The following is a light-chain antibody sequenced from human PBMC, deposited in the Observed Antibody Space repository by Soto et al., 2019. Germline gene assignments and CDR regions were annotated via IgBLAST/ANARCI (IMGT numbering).Light chain of an antibody. J-gene: IGLJ2*01. Sequence: QSALTQPASVSGSPGQSITISCTGTSSDVGGYNYVSWYQQHPGKAPKVIIYGVTYRPSGVSNRFSGSKSVNTASLTISGLQAEDEADYYCCSYTTTNTLVFGGGTKLTVL. V-gene: IGLV2-14*01. CDR1: SSDVGGYNY. CDR2: GVT. CDR3: CSYTTTNTLV.